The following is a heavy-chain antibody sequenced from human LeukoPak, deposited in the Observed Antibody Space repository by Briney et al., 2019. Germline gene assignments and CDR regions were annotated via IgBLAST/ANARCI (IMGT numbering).Heavy chain of an antibody. Sequence: GGSLRLSCAASGFTFSSYGMHWVRQAPGKGLEWVAVIWYDGSNKYYADSVKGRFTISRDNSKNTLYLQMNSLRAEDTAVYYCARAGIGVGVTTADYWGQGTLVTVSS. J-gene: IGHJ4*02. D-gene: IGHD1-26*01. CDR3: ARAGIGVGVTTADY. CDR1: GFTFSSYG. V-gene: IGHV3-33*01. CDR2: IWYDGSNK.